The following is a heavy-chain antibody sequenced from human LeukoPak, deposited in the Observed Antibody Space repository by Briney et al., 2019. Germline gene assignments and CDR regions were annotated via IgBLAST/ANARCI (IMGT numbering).Heavy chain of an antibody. J-gene: IGHJ4*02. V-gene: IGHV1-18*01. CDR1: GYTFTSYG. Sequence: RWASLKVSCKASGYTFTSYGISWVRQAPGQGLEWMGWISAYNGNTNYAQKLQGRVTMTTDTSTSTAYMELRSLRSDDTAVYYCARDIGWAFSGSYFDYWGQGTLVTVSS. D-gene: IGHD1-26*01. CDR3: ARDIGWAFSGSYFDY. CDR2: ISAYNGNT.